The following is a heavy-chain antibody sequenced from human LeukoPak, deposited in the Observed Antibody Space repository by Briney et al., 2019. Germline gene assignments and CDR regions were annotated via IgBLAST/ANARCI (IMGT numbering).Heavy chain of an antibody. CDR3: ARAFYSSGFFFDY. V-gene: IGHV5-51*01. CDR2: VYPGDSDT. J-gene: IGHJ4*02. D-gene: IGHD6-19*01. CDR1: GYSFSDYW. Sequence: GESLKISCQGSGYSFSDYWIGWVRQMPGKGLEWMGVVYPGDSDTRYSPSLRGQVTISADKSINTAYLQWSSLKASDTAMYYCARAFYSSGFFFDYWGQGTLVTVSS.